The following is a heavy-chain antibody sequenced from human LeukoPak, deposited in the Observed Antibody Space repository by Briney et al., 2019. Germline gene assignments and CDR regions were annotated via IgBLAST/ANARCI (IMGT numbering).Heavy chain of an antibody. CDR2: ISAYNGNT. CDR3: ARARYEDNYYYYMDV. V-gene: IGHV1-18*01. Sequence: ASVKVSCKASGYTFTSYGISWVRQAPGQGLEWMGWISAYNGNTNYAQKLQGRVTMTTDTSTSTAYMELRSLRSDDTAVYYCARARYEDNYYYYMDVWGKGTTVTVSS. D-gene: IGHD2-15*01. J-gene: IGHJ6*03. CDR1: GYTFTSYG.